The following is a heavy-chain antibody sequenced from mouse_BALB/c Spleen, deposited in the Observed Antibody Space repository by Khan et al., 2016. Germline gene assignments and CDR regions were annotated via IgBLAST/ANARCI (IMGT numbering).Heavy chain of an antibody. J-gene: IGHJ3*01. CDR1: GYTFTNYG. CDR2: INTYTGEP. D-gene: IGHD3-2*01. CDR3: ARSQTARATGFSY. Sequence: QIQLVQSGPELKKPGETVKISCKASGYTFTNYGMNWVKQAPGKGLKWMGWINTYTGEPTYADDFKGRFAFSLETSASTAYLQINNLKNEDTATYFCARSQTARATGFSYWGQCTLVTVSA. V-gene: IGHV9-3-1*01.